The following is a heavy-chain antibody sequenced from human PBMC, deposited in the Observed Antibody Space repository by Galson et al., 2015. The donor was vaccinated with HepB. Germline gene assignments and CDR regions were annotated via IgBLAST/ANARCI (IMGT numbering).Heavy chain of an antibody. D-gene: IGHD3-10*01. CDR1: GFTVSSNY. CDR3: ATLPPMVRGVIIDY. CDR2: VYSGGST. V-gene: IGHV3-53*01. Sequence: SLRLSCAASGFTVSSNYMSWVRQAPGKGLEWVSVVYSGGSTYYADSVKGRFIISRDDSKNTLYLQMNNLRAEDTAVYYCATLPPMVRGVIIDYWGQGTLVTVSS. J-gene: IGHJ4*02.